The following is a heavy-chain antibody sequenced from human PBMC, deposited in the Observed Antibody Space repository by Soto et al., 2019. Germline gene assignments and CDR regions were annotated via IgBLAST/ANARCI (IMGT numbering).Heavy chain of an antibody. Sequence: GGSLRLSCAASGFTFSSYAMSWVRQAPGKGLEWVSAISGSGGSTYYADSVKGRFTISRDNSKNTLYLQMNSLRAEDTAVYYCAKAPLVDTAMVTEYFDYWGRGTLVTVSS. CDR2: ISGSGGST. CDR1: GFTFSSYA. CDR3: AKAPLVDTAMVTEYFDY. V-gene: IGHV3-23*01. J-gene: IGHJ4*02. D-gene: IGHD5-18*01.